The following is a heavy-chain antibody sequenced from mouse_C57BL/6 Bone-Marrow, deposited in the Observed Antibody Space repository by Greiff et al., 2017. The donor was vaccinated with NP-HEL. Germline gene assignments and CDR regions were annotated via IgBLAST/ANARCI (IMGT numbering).Heavy chain of an antibody. CDR3: ARSRDDFHGGSDY. CDR1: GYTFTSYT. Sequence: VKLVESGAELARPGASVKMSCKASGYTFTSYTMHWVKQRPGQGLEWIGYINPSSGYTKYNQKFKDKATLTADKSSSTAYMQLSSLTSEDSAVYYCARSRDDFHGGSDYWGQGTTLTVSS. CDR2: INPSSGYT. V-gene: IGHV1-4*01. J-gene: IGHJ2*01. D-gene: IGHD2-12*01.